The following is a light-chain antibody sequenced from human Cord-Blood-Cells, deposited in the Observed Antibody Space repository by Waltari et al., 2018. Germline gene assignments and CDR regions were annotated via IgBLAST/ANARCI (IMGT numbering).Light chain of an antibody. J-gene: IGKJ5*01. CDR3: QQRSSWQIT. V-gene: IGKV3-11*01. CDR1: QSISSY. CDR2: DAS. Sequence: EIVLTQLQAPLSLPPGERATSSCRASQSISSYLAWYQQKPGQAPRLLISDASNRATGIPARFSGSGSGTDFTLTISSLEPEDFAVYYCQQRSSWQITFGQGTRLEIK.